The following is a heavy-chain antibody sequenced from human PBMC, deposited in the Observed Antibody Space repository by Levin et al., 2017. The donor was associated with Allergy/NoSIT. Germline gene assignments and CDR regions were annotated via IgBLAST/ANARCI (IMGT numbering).Heavy chain of an antibody. J-gene: IGHJ4*02. D-gene: IGHD6-19*01. CDR2: IWYDGSHK. Sequence: GGSLRLSCAVSGFSFSNSAMHWVRQAPGKGLDWVAVIWYDGSHKYYADSVKGRFTISRDNSKNTLYLQMDSLRVEDTAVFYCARDRRSGSGWRDFDYWGQGTLVTVSS. V-gene: IGHV3-33*01. CDR3: ARDRRSGSGWRDFDY. CDR1: GFSFSNSA.